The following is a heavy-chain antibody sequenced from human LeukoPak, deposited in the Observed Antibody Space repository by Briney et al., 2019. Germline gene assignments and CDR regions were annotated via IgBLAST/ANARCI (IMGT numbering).Heavy chain of an antibody. J-gene: IGHJ4*02. D-gene: IGHD2-2*01. V-gene: IGHV3-74*01. Sequence: GGSLRLSCAASGFTFSGYWMHWVRQAPGKGLVWVARISTDGSYTSYADCVKGRFTISRDNARNTVYLQMSSLRAEDTAIYYCARICSTTDCLISAWGQGTLVTVSS. CDR1: GFTFSGYW. CDR3: ARICSTTDCLISA. CDR2: ISTDGSYT.